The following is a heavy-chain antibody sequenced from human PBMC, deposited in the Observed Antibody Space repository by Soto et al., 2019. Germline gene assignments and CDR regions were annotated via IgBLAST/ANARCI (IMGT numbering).Heavy chain of an antibody. CDR1: GFTFSSYG. D-gene: IGHD6-19*01. J-gene: IGHJ4*02. V-gene: IGHV3-33*01. CDR3: ARELLLRGSGWYYFDY. CDR2: IWYDGSNK. Sequence: GGSLRLSCAASGFTFSSYGMHWVRQAPGKGLEWVAVIWYDGSNKYYADSVKGRFTISRDNSKNTLYLQMNSLRAEDTAVYYCARELLLRGSGWYYFDYWGQGTLVTVSS.